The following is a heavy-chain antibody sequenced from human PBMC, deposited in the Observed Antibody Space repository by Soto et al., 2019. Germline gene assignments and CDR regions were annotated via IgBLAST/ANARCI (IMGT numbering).Heavy chain of an antibody. J-gene: IGHJ4*02. V-gene: IGHV3-33*01. CDR1: EFVFTRSG. D-gene: IGHD1-7*01. CDR3: ARDKGTTCLDN. Sequence: QVQLEESGGGVVQPGMSLRLSCTGPEFVFTRSGMHWVRQAPGKGLEWVAFIFSDGSRKYYSDSVKGRFTISRDNSKSTVYLLMNSLRADDTAMYYCARDKGTTCLDNWGQGTLVTVSS. CDR2: IFSDGSRK.